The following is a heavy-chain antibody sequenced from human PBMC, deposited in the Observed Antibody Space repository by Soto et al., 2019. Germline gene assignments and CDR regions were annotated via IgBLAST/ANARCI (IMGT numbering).Heavy chain of an antibody. CDR3: ARLPYYYDSSGYHYDY. CDR1: GGSISSGGYS. V-gene: IGHV4-61*08. J-gene: IGHJ4*02. Sequence: SETLSLTCAVSGGSISSGGYSWSWIRQPPGKGLEWIGYIYHSGSTNYNPSLKSRVTISVDTSKNQFSLKLSSVTAADTAVYYCARLPYYYDSSGYHYDYWGQGTLVTVSS. CDR2: IYHSGST. D-gene: IGHD3-22*01.